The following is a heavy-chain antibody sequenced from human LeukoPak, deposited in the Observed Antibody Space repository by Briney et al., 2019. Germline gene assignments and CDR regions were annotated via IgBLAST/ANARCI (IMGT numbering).Heavy chain of an antibody. CDR2: MNPNSGNT. CDR3: ARDHRVCSSTSCRGAFGY. CDR1: GYTFNNYD. Sequence: ASVKVSCKASGYTFNNYDINWVRQATGQGLEWMGWMNPNSGNTGYAQKFQGRVTITMDTSRSTAYMELSSLRSEDTAVYYCARDHRVCSSTSCRGAFGYWGQGTLVTVSS. D-gene: IGHD2-2*01. J-gene: IGHJ4*02. V-gene: IGHV1-8*03.